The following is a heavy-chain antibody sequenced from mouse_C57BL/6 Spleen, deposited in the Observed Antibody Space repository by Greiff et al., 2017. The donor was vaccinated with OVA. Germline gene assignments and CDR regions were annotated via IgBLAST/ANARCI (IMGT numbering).Heavy chain of an antibody. D-gene: IGHD1-1*01. CDR3: ARSLYYYGSSYYYYAMDY. CDR1: GYTFTSYW. V-gene: IGHV1-64*01. Sequence: QVQLQQPGAELVKPGASVKLSCTASGYTFTSYWMHWVQQRPGQGLEWIGRIHPNSGSTNYNEKFKSKATLTVDKSSSTAYMQLSSLTSEDSAVYYCARSLYYYGSSYYYYAMDYWGQGTSVTVSS. CDR2: IHPNSGST. J-gene: IGHJ4*01.